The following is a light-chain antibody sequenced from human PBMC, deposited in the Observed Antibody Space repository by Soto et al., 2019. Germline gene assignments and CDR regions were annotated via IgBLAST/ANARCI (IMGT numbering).Light chain of an antibody. V-gene: IGKV3-11*01. CDR3: HQRSNWPST. J-gene: IGKJ4*01. Sequence: EIVLTQSPATLSLSPVERATLSCRASQSVSRYLAWYQQKPGQAPRLLIYDASNRATGIPARFSGSGSGTDFTLTITSVEPEDVAVYYCHQRSNWPSTFGGGNKVEIK. CDR1: QSVSRY. CDR2: DAS.